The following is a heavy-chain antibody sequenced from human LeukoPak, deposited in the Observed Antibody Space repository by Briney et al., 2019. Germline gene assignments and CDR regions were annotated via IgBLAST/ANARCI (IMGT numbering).Heavy chain of an antibody. V-gene: IGHV3-48*03. J-gene: IGHJ5*01. CDR1: GFTFSSYE. Sequence: PGGSLRLSCAASGFTFSSYEMNWVRQAPGKGLQWVSYISGSGSTIWYADSVKGRFTISRDNAQNSLYLQMNGLRAEDTAVYYCARENWFDSWGQGTLVTVSS. CDR2: ISGSGSTI. CDR3: ARENWFDS.